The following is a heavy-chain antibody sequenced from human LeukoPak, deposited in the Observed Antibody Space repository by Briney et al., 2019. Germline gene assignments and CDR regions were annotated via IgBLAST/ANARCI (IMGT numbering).Heavy chain of an antibody. CDR1: GFTFSQYW. CDR2: IWYDGSNK. Sequence: PGGFLRLSCAASGFTFSQYWMSWVRQAPGKGLEWVAVIWYDGSNKYYADSVKGRFTISRDNSKNTLYLQMNSLRAEDTAVYYCARNRDYGDYGGAFDIWGQGTMVTVSS. V-gene: IGHV3-33*07. J-gene: IGHJ3*02. D-gene: IGHD4-17*01. CDR3: ARNRDYGDYGGAFDI.